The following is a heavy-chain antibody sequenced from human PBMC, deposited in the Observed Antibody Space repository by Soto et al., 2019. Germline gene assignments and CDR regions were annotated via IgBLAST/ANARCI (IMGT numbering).Heavy chain of an antibody. CDR1: GFSFITYA. D-gene: IGHD2-21*02. J-gene: IGHJ6*02. V-gene: IGHV3-23*01. CDR2: IWGSGDRT. CDR3: AKTGPYCGGDCSRYFYGMDV. Sequence: GGSLRLSCAASGFSFITYAIAFVRHSPVKGLEWVSGIWGSGDRTFYADSVKGRFTISRDNSRNTLYLQMYSLTAEDTALYYCAKTGPYCGGDCSRYFYGMDVWGQGTTVTVSS.